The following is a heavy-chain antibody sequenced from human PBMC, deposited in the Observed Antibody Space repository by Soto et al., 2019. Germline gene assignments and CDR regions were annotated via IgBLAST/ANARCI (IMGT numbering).Heavy chain of an antibody. J-gene: IGHJ6*02. CDR1: GFTFSSYG. CDR2: ISYDGSNK. D-gene: IGHD6-6*01. CDR3: AKETYSSSSWGYYYGMDV. V-gene: IGHV3-30*18. Sequence: GGSLSLPCAASGFTFSSYGMHWVRQAPGKGLEWVAVISYDGSNKYYAGSVKGQFTISRDNSKNTLYLQMNSLRAEDTAVYYCAKETYSSSSWGYYYGMDVWGQGTTVTVSS.